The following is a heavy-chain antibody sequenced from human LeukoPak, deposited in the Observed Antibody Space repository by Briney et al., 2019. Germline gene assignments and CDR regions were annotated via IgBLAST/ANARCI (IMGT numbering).Heavy chain of an antibody. J-gene: IGHJ6*02. D-gene: IGHD3-3*01. CDR1: GFTFSSYA. CDR3: ARGGTITIFGVVTKNYYYYYGMDV. CDR2: ISGSGGST. V-gene: IGHV3-23*01. Sequence: GGSLRLSCAASGFTFSSYAMSWVRQAPGKGLEWVSAISGSGGSTNYADSVKGRFTISRDNSKNTLYLQMNSLRAEDTAVYYCARGGTITIFGVVTKNYYYYYGMDVWGQGTTVTVSS.